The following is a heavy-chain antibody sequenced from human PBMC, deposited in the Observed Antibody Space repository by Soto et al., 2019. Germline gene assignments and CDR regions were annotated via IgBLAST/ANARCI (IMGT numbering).Heavy chain of an antibody. V-gene: IGHV3-23*01. CDR2: ISGGDGSP. CDR3: AKWHTYNYDSLAFSGFDC. D-gene: IGHD3-16*01. J-gene: IGHJ4*02. Sequence: LRLSCTASGFTFSSSAMTWVRQAPGKGLEWVSAISGGDGSPSYADSVKGRFTISRDNSKNTLYLHMNSLRADDTAAYYCAKWHTYNYDSLAFSGFDCWGQGTQVTVSS. CDR1: GFTFSSSA.